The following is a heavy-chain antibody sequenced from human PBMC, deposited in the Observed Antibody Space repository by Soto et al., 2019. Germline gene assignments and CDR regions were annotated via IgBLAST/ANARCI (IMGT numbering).Heavy chain of an antibody. CDR1: GYTLSELF. D-gene: IGHD1-26*01. Sequence: QVQLVQSGAEVKKPGASVKVSCKVSGYTLSELFVHWVRQAPGKGLEWLGGFDPEEGNTIYAQTFRGRVTMTDDTSTDTAHMELSSLRSDDTAVYYCATGFPQWELLQYWGQGTVLTVSS. CDR2: FDPEEGNT. J-gene: IGHJ4*02. V-gene: IGHV1-24*01. CDR3: ATGFPQWELLQY.